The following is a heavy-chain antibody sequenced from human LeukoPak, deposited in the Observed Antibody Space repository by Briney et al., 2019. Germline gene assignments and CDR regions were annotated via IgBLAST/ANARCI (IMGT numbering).Heavy chain of an antibody. CDR1: GFTFSNYA. D-gene: IGHD5-18*01. J-gene: IGHJ4*02. Sequence: QPGGSLRLSCAASGFTFSNYAMSWVRQAPGKGLDWVSAISGSGGSTYYADSVKGRFTISRDNSKNTLYLQMNSLRAEDTAVYYCAKFNKAGYSFGTGYFDYWGQGTLVTVSS. CDR2: ISGSGGST. CDR3: AKFNKAGYSFGTGYFDY. V-gene: IGHV3-23*01.